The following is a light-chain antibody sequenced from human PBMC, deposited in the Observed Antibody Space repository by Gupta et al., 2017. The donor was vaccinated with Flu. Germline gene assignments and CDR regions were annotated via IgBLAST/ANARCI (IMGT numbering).Light chain of an antibody. CDR3: QQVNSSPYT. CDR2: SAS. Sequence: FLSASVGDRVTITCRASQGIRSYLAWYQQKSGKAPKLLIYSASTLQSGVPSRFSGSGSGTEYTLTIRSLQPEDFATYFCQQVNSSPYTFGQGTKLEIK. CDR1: QGIRSY. J-gene: IGKJ2*01. V-gene: IGKV1-9*01.